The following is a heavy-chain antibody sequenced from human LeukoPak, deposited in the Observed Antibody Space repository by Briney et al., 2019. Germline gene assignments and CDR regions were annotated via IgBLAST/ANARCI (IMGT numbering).Heavy chain of an antibody. CDR3: TRDREVGRYYYYYYYMDV. CDR1: GFTFGDYA. Sequence: GGSLRLSCTASGFTFGDYAMSWFRQAPGKGLEWVGFIRSKAYGGTTEYAASVKGRFTISRDDSKNIAYLQMNSLKTEDTAVYYCTRDREVGRYYYYYYYMDVWGKGTTVTVSS. V-gene: IGHV3-49*03. J-gene: IGHJ6*03. CDR2: IRSKAYGGTT. D-gene: IGHD2-2*01.